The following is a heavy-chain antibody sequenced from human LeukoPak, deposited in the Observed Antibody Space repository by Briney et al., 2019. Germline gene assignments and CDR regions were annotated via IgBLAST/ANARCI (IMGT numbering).Heavy chain of an antibody. CDR2: IYHSGST. CDR3: AKDLGYCSSTSCYNEFSDY. CDR1: GGSISSGGYY. D-gene: IGHD2-2*02. J-gene: IGHJ4*02. Sequence: PSQTLSLTCTVSGGSISSGGYYWSWIRQPPGKGLEWIGYIYHSGSTYYNPSLKSRVTISVDTSKNQFSLKLSSVTAADTAVYYCAKDLGYCSSTSCYNEFSDYWGQGTLVTVSS. V-gene: IGHV4-30-2*01.